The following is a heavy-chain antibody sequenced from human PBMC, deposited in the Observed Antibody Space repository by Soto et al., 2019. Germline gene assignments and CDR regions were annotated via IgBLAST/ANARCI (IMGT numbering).Heavy chain of an antibody. Sequence: EVQLVESGGGLVQPGGSLRLSCAASGFTFSSYPMSWVRQAPGKGLEWVSGIDGSGDSTYYADSVTGRFTISRDSSKTSLYLQMNSLRAEDTAVYDCAHVTWNYPSGGDSWGQGTLVNVSA. CDR2: IDGSGDST. D-gene: IGHD1-7*01. V-gene: IGHV3-23*04. CDR1: GFTFSSYP. J-gene: IGHJ4*02. CDR3: AHVTWNYPSGGDS.